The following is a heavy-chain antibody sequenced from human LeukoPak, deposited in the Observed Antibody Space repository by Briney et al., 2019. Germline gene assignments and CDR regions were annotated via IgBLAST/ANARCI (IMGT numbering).Heavy chain of an antibody. CDR1: GFIFSDYY. CDR2: ISSSGSTK. CDR3: ARVDSSSPGGYYYYYMDV. J-gene: IGHJ6*03. V-gene: IGHV3-11*01. Sequence: GGSLRLSCAASGFIFSDYYMSWIRQAPGKGLEWVSYISSSGSTKYYADSLKGRFTISRDNAKNSLYLQMNSLSAEDTAVYYCARVDSSSPGGYYYYYMDVWGKGTTVAVSS. D-gene: IGHD6-6*01.